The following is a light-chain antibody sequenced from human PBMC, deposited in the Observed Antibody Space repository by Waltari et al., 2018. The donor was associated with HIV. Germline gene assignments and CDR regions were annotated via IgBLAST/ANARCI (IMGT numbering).Light chain of an antibody. CDR2: AAS. CDR1: QNISSY. V-gene: IGKV1-39*01. CDR3: QQTYTTPPT. Sequence: DIQMTQSPSSLSASVGDRVTIPCRASQNISSYLNWYQQKPGKGPNLLIYAASSLQSGAPSRFSGSGSGTNFTLTISSLQPEDFATYYCQQTYTTPPTFGGGSRVEIK. J-gene: IGKJ4*01.